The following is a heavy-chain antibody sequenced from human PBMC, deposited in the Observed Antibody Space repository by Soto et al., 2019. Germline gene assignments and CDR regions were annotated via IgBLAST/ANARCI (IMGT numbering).Heavy chain of an antibody. CDR1: GGTLSTYT. CDR2: IIPALDIE. Sequence: QGLLVQSGAEVKKPGSSVKVSCKAPGGTLSTYTLTWLRQAPGQGPEWMGRIIPALDIEEYVQQFQGRVTITADTSTSTAYMELHSLRSDDTAVYYCAAVAGTSAFVGYFEYWGQGTLVTVAS. J-gene: IGHJ4*02. D-gene: IGHD6-19*01. CDR3: AAVAGTSAFVGYFEY. V-gene: IGHV1-69*02.